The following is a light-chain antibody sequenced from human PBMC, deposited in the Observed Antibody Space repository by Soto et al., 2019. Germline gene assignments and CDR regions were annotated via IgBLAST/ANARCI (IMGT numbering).Light chain of an antibody. Sequence: DIQMTQSPSSPSASLGDRVTITCRASQNIDNYLNWYQQKPGKAPKLLIYATSTLQSGVPSRFSGSGSGTEFTLTISSLQAEDFATYFCQESYTSPAVSFGGGTKVDIK. CDR2: ATS. J-gene: IGKJ4*01. CDR3: QESYTSPAVS. CDR1: QNIDNY. V-gene: IGKV1-39*01.